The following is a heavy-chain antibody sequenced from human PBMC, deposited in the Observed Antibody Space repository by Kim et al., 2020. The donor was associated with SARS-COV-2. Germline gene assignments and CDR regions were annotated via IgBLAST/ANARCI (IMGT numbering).Heavy chain of an antibody. D-gene: IGHD3-3*01. J-gene: IGHJ2*01. Sequence: RFTISRDDSKNTLYLQMNSLKTEDTAVYYCTTVRRITIFGVVIRGWYFDLWGRGTLVTVSS. CDR3: TTVRRITIFGVVIRGWYFDL. V-gene: IGHV3-15*01.